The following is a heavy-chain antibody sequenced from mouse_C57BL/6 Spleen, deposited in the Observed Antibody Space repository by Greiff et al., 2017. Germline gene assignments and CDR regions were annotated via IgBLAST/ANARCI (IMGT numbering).Heavy chain of an antibody. J-gene: IGHJ1*03. V-gene: IGHV1-22*01. D-gene: IGHD1-1*01. CDR3: APYCVSSYNFDV. CDR2: INPNNGGT. CDR1: GYTFTDYN. Sequence: VQLQQSGPELVKPGASVKMSCKASGYTFTDYNMHWVKQSHGKSLEWIGYINPNNGGTSYNQKFKGKATLTVNKSSRTAYMELRSLTSEDSAVYYCAPYCVSSYNFDVWGTGTTVTVSS.